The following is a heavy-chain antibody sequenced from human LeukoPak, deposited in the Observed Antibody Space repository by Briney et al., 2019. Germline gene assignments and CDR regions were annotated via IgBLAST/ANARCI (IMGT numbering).Heavy chain of an antibody. J-gene: IGHJ4*02. CDR1: GGSISSGGYY. Sequence: PSQTLSLTCTVSGGSISSGGYYWSWIRQHPGKGLEWIGYIYYSGSTYYNTSLKSRVTISVDTSKNQFSLKLSSVTAADTAVYYCASAWAQEYYFDYWGQGTLVTVSS. CDR2: IYYSGST. D-gene: IGHD1-26*01. CDR3: ASAWAQEYYFDY. V-gene: IGHV4-31*03.